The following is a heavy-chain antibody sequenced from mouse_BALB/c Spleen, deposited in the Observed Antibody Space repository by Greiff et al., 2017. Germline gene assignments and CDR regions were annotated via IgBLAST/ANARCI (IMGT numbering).Heavy chain of an antibody. V-gene: IGHV5-9-4*01. CDR2: ISSGGSYT. J-gene: IGHJ4*01. CDR3: ARRDGNPCYAMDY. D-gene: IGHD2-1*01. Sequence: EVHLVESGGGLVKPGGSLKLSCAASGFTFSSYAMSWVRQSPEKRLEWVAEISSGGSYTYYPDTVTGRFTISRDNAKNTLYLEMSSLRSEDTAMYYCARRDGNPCYAMDYWGQGTSVTVSS. CDR1: GFTFSSYA.